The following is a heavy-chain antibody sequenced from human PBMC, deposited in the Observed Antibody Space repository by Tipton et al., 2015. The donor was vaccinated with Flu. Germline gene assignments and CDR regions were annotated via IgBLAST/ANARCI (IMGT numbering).Heavy chain of an antibody. J-gene: IGHJ5*02. CDR3: ARFAGGP. CDR2: INQDGSEE. D-gene: IGHD3-16*01. Sequence: SLRLSCAASGFPFSEFWMHWVRQAPGKGLEWVAHINQDGSEESYVESVKGRFTISRDNARNSLYLQMNSLRAEDTAVYHCARFAGGPWGQGTLVTVFS. V-gene: IGHV3-7*01. CDR1: GFPFSEFW.